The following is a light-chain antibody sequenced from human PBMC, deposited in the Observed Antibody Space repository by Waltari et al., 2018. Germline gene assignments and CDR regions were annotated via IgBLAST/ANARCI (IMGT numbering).Light chain of an antibody. CDR1: NNDIGSYNL. Sequence: QSALTQPASVSGSPGQLITISCTGTNNDIGSYNLVSWYQQHPGKAPKVIIFEVNKRPSGVSNRFSGSKSGNTASLTVSGLHPEDEADYYCCSYAGTPRVVFGGGTKLTVL. CDR2: EVN. J-gene: IGLJ2*01. CDR3: CSYAGTPRVV. V-gene: IGLV2-23*02.